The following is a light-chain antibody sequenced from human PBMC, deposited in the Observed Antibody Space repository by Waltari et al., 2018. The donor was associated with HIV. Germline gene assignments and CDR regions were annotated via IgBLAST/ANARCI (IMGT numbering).Light chain of an antibody. J-gene: IGLJ3*02. V-gene: IGLV2-14*01. Sequence: HSALTQPASVSGSPGQSITISCTGPTSDFDTFDFVSWYQQSPGRAPNLIIFVVYFRPSGVAHRFSGSKSGDTASLTISALRAEDEADYFCSSYSARGFVAFGGGTKVTVL. CDR3: SSYSARGFVA. CDR2: VVY. CDR1: TSDFDTFDF.